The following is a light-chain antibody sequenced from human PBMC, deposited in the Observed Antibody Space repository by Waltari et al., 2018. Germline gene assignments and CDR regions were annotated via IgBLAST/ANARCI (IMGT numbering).Light chain of an antibody. CDR3: QQYHSVPRT. V-gene: IGKV4-1*01. CDR2: WAS. J-gene: IGKJ1*01. Sequence: DIVLTQSPASLAVSLGERATINCKSSQSVLYSPNNKNHVGWVQQKTGQLPKLLIYWASMRESGVPDRFSGSGSGTDFTLTISSLQAEDVAVYYCQQYHSVPRTFGQGTKVEI. CDR1: QSVLYSPNNKNH.